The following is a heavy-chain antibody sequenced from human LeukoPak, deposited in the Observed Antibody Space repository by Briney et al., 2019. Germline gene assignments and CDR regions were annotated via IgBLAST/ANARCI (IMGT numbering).Heavy chain of an antibody. CDR1: GGSISSGGYS. CDR2: IYHSGST. CDR3: ARGANWGFWYFDL. Sequence: PSETLSLTCAVSGGSISSGGYSWSWIRQPPGKGLEWIGYIYHSGSTYYSPSFKSRVTISVDRSKNQFSLKLSSVTAADTAVYYCARGANWGFWYFDLWGRGTLVTVSS. J-gene: IGHJ2*01. D-gene: IGHD7-27*01. V-gene: IGHV4-30-2*01.